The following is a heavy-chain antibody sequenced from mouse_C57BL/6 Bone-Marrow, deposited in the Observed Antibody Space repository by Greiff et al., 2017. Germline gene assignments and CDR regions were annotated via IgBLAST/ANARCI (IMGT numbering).Heavy chain of an antibody. V-gene: IGHV1-82*01. CDR2: IYPGDGDT. Sequence: QVQLQQSGPELVKPGASVKISCKASGYAFSSSWMNWVKQRPGKGLEWIGRIYPGDGDTNYNGKFKGKATLTADKSSSTAYMQLSSLTSEDSAVYFCAPYDYDVRDAMDYWGQGTSVTVSS. CDR3: APYDYDVRDAMDY. CDR1: GYAFSSSW. J-gene: IGHJ4*01. D-gene: IGHD2-4*01.